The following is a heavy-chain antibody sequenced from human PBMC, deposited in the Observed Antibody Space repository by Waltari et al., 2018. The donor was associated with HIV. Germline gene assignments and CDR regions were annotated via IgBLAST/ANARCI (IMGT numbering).Heavy chain of an antibody. CDR3: ARGGYCSSTSCSGYYYGMDV. Sequence: QVQLVQSGAEVKKPGASVKVSCQASGYPFPRYAMPWVRQAPGQRLEWMGWINAGNGNTKYSQKFQGRVTITRDTSASTAYMELSSLRSEDTAVYYCARGGYCSSTSCSGYYYGMDVWGQGTTVTVSS. V-gene: IGHV1-3*01. CDR2: INAGNGNT. CDR1: GYPFPRYA. D-gene: IGHD2-2*01. J-gene: IGHJ6*02.